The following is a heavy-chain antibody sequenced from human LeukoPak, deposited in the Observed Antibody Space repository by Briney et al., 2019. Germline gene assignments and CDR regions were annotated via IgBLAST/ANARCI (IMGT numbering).Heavy chain of an antibody. CDR1: GFTVSSNY. V-gene: IGHV3-66*01. J-gene: IGHJ4*02. Sequence: SGGSLRLSCAASGFTVSSNYMSWVRQAPGKGLEWVSFIYSGGSTYYADSVKGRFTISRDNSKNTLYLQMNSLRAEDTAVYYCARNNCSGGSCQLDYWGQGTLVTVSS. CDR2: IYSGGST. D-gene: IGHD2-15*01. CDR3: ARNNCSGGSCQLDY.